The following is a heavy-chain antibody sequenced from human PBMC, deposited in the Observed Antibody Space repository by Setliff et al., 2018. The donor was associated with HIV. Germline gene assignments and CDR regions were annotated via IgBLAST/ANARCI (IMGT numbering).Heavy chain of an antibody. CDR1: GGSIRTGAYY. V-gene: IGHV4-39*07. D-gene: IGHD6-13*01. Sequence: TLSLTCTVSGGSIRTGAYYWGWIRQPPGKGLEWIGSIYYDGRTFYKPSLKSRLTISVDTSKNQFSLSLNSVTAADTAVYYCARTYSSNWYIDYWGQGTLVTVSS. J-gene: IGHJ4*02. CDR3: ARTYSSNWYIDY. CDR2: IYYDGRT.